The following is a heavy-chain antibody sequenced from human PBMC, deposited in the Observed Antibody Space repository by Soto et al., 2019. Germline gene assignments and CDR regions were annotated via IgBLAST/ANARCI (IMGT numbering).Heavy chain of an antibody. D-gene: IGHD3-16*01. CDR3: ARNYAGGGYYYYGMDV. J-gene: IGHJ6*02. Sequence: GESLKISCKGSGYSFTSYWIGWVRQMPGKGLEWMGIIYPGDSDTRYSPSFQGQVTISADKSISTAYLQWSSLKASDTAMYYCARNYAGGGYYYYGMDVWGQGTTVTVSS. CDR1: GYSFTSYW. V-gene: IGHV5-51*01. CDR2: IYPGDSDT.